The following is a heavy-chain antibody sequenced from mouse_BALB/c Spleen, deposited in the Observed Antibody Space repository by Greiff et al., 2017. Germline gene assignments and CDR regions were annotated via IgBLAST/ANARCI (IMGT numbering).Heavy chain of an antibody. J-gene: IGHJ4*01. CDR3: KRGYRYDAMDY. CDR1: GFTFSSYG. Sequence: EVKLVESGGGLVQPGGSLKFSCAASGFTFSSYGMSWVSQTPEKRLELVASINSNGGSTDYPDSVKGRSTITRDKAKNTLYLQMSSLKSEDTAMYYCKRGYRYDAMDYWGQGTSVTVSS. D-gene: IGHD2-14*01. CDR2: INSNGGST. V-gene: IGHV5-6-3*01.